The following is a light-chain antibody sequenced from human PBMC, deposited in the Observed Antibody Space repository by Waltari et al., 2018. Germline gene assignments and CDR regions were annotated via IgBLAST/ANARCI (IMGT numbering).Light chain of an antibody. CDR2: AAS. Sequence: DIVLTPSPGTLSLSPGERATLSCRASQSVSNNYLAWYQQKPGQAPRLLIYAASSRVTGIPDRISGSGSGTDFTLTISRLEPEDFAVYHCQQYGSSQYTFGQGTKLEI. CDR1: QSVSNNY. CDR3: QQYGSSQYT. J-gene: IGKJ2*01. V-gene: IGKV3-20*01.